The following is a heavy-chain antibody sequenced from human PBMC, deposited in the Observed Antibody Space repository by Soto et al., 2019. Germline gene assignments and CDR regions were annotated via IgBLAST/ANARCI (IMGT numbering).Heavy chain of an antibody. CDR1: GFTFSDYY. CDR2: ITSSSYT. CDR3: AASHGGYWFDP. V-gene: IGHV3-11*03. D-gene: IGHD3-10*01. Sequence: GGSLRLSCAASGFTFSDYYMTWIRQAPGKGLEWVSYITSSSYTNYADSVKGRFTISRDNAKNSLYLQMNSLRAEDTAVYYCAASHGGYWFDPWGQGTLVTVSS. J-gene: IGHJ5*02.